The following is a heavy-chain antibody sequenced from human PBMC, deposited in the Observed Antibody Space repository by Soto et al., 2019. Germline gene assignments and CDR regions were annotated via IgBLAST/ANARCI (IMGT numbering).Heavy chain of an antibody. CDR3: ARGLPGRSSSWYHS. CDR2: T. J-gene: IGHJ5*01. Sequence: SETLSLTCAVSGYSISSGYYWGWIRQPPGKGLEWIGRTYYNPSLNSRVTMSVDTSKNQFSLKLSSVTAADTAVYYCARGLPGRSSSWYHSWGQGTLVTVSS. D-gene: IGHD6-13*01. CDR1: GYSISSGYY. V-gene: IGHV4-38-2*01.